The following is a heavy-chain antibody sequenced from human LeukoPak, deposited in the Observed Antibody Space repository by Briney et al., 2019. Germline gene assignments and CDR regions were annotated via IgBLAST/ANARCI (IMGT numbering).Heavy chain of an antibody. J-gene: IGHJ4*02. D-gene: IGHD3-3*01. CDR2: INQDGSER. V-gene: IGHV3-7*03. Sequence: GGSLRLSCEASGFTFRNYWMSWVRQAPGKGLECVASINQDGSERYYVGSVTGRFTISRDNSKNSVYLQMNTLRAEDTSIYYCASGVVFDFWGQGILVTVSS. CDR1: GFTFRNYW. CDR3: ASGVVFDF.